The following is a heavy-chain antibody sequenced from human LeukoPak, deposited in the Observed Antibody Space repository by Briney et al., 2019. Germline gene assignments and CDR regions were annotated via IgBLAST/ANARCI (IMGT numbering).Heavy chain of an antibody. J-gene: IGHJ6*02. CDR2: ISSSGSTI. V-gene: IGHV3-11*01. CDR3: ARVEIAVVYYYYGMDV. Sequence: PGGSLRLSCAASGFTFSDYYMSWIRQAPGKGLEWVSYISSSGSTIYYADSVKGRFTISRDNAKNSLYLQMNSLRAEDTAVYYCARVEIAVVYYYYGMDVWGQGTTVTVSS. CDR1: GFTFSDYY. D-gene: IGHD6-19*01.